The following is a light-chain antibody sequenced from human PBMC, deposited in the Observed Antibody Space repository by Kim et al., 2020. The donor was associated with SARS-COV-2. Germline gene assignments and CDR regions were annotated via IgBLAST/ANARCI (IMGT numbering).Light chain of an antibody. CDR1: KLGDKY. CDR2: QDS. Sequence: SYELTQPPSVSVSPGQTASITCSGDKLGDKYACWYQQKPGQSPVLVIYQDSKRPSGIPERFSGSNSGNTATLTISGTQAMDEADYYCQAWDSSIRVFVGG. J-gene: IGLJ3*02. CDR3: QAWDSSIRV. V-gene: IGLV3-1*01.